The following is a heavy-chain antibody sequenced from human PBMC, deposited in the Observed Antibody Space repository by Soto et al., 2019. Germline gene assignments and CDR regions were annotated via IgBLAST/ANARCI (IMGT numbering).Heavy chain of an antibody. CDR1: GGSISSYY. CDR3: ARVPYSGSYRVGFDP. V-gene: IGHV4-59*01. D-gene: IGHD1-26*01. CDR2: IYYSGST. Sequence: QVQLQESGPGLVKPSETLSLTCTVSGGSISSYYWSWIRQPPGKGLEWIGYIYYSGSTNYNPSLNSRVTISVDTSKNQFSLKLSSVTAADTAVYYCARVPYSGSYRVGFDPWGQGTLVTVSS. J-gene: IGHJ5*02.